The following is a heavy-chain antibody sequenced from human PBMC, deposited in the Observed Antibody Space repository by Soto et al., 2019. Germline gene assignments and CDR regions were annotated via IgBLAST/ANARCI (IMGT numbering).Heavy chain of an antibody. CDR1: GGSISSNY. D-gene: IGHD2-8*01. J-gene: IGHJ4*02. CDR2: VYYSGST. CDR3: ARVSSRYCTNGVCSKRLGFDY. Sequence: SETLSLTCTVSGGSISSNYWSWIRQPPGKGLEWIGYVYYSGSTYYNPSLKSRVTISVDTSKNQFSLKLSSVTAADTAVYYCARVSSRYCTNGVCSKRLGFDYWGQGTLVTVSS. V-gene: IGHV4-59*12.